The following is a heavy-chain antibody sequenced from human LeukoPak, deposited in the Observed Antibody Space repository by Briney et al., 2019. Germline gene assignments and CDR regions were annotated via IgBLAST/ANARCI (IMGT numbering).Heavy chain of an antibody. D-gene: IGHD3-10*01. CDR2: IYYSGST. CDR3: ARYYYGSGSYQPLFDY. CDR1: GGSISSSSYY. J-gene: IGHJ4*02. V-gene: IGHV4-39*07. Sequence: TSETLSLTCTVSGGSISSSSYYWGWIRQPPGKGLEWIGSIYYSGSTYYNPSLKSRVTISVDTSKNQFSLKLSSVTAADTAVYYWARYYYGSGSYQPLFDYWGQGTLVTVSS.